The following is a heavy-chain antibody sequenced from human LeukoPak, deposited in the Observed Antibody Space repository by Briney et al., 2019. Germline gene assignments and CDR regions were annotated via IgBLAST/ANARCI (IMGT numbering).Heavy chain of an antibody. D-gene: IGHD1-26*01. Sequence: GGSRRLSCAASGFTFSSYAMSWVRQAPGKGLEWVGRTRNKANSYTTEYAASVKGRFTISRDDSKNSLYLQMNSLKTEDTAVHYCARAGRGYAFDIWGQGTMVTVSS. V-gene: IGHV3-72*01. J-gene: IGHJ3*02. CDR1: GFTFSSYA. CDR3: ARAGRGYAFDI. CDR2: TRNKANSYTT.